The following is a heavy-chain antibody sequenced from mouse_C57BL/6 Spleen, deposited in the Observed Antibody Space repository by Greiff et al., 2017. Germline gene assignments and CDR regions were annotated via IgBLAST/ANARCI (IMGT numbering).Heavy chain of an antibody. CDR2: IWTGGGT. CDR3: ARNRWALENAMDY. J-gene: IGHJ4*01. CDR1: GFSLTSYA. V-gene: IGHV2-9-1*01. Sequence: VKLMESGPGLVAPSQSLSITCTVSGFSLTSYAISWVRQPPGKGLEWLGVIWTGGGTNYNSALKSRLSISKDNSKSQVFLKMNSLQTDDTARYYCARNRWALENAMDYWGQGTSVTVSS. D-gene: IGHD2-3*01.